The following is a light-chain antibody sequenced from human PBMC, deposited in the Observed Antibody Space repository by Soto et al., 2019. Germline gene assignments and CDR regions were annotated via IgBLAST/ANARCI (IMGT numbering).Light chain of an antibody. CDR3: QQYGRSPPWT. V-gene: IGKV3-20*01. J-gene: IGKJ1*01. CDR2: GAY. Sequence: EIVLTQSPGTLSLSPGERATLSCRARQSVSSSYLAWYQQKPGQAPRLLIYGAYSRATGIPDRFSGSGSGTDVTLTISRLEREEFAVYYCQQYGRSPPWTFGQGTKVEIK. CDR1: QSVSSSY.